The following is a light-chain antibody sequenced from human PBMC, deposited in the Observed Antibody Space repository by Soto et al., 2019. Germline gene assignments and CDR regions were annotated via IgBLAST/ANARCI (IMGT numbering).Light chain of an antibody. CDR1: NIGSKS. V-gene: IGLV3-21*04. Sequence: SYELTQPPSVSVAPGKTARITCGENNIGSKSVHWYQQKPGQAPVLVIYYDSDRPSGIPERFSGSNSGNTATLTISRVEAGDEADYYCQVWDGNSDHSYVVFGEGTKLTVL. J-gene: IGLJ2*01. CDR2: YDS. CDR3: QVWDGNSDHSYVV.